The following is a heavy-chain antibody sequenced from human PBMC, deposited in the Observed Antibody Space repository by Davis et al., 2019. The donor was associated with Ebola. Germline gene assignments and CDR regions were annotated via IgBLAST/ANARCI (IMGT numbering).Heavy chain of an antibody. CDR3: ASLLLHAFDI. V-gene: IGHV3-73*01. CDR1: GLTFSGSA. J-gene: IGHJ3*02. Sequence: GESLKISCAASGLTFSGSAMHWVRQASGKGLEWVGRIRSKANSYATAYAASVKGRFTISRDDSKNTAYLQMNSLKTEDTAVYYCASLLLHAFDIWGQGTMVTVSS. CDR2: IRSKANSYAT. D-gene: IGHD3-22*01.